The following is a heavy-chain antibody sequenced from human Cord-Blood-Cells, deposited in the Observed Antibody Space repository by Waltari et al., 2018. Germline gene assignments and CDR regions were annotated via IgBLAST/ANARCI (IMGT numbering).Heavy chain of an antibody. D-gene: IGHD6-19*01. J-gene: IGHJ4*02. CDR2: IHYGGVT. V-gene: IGHV4-39*01. CDR3: ARHERSSSGWSGNIFDY. Sequence: QLQLQESGPGLVKPSETLSLTCTVSGGPISRSSYYWGWIRQPPGKGLGWIGSIHYGGVTYYSPTLKRRVTISVDTSRNQCSLKLRSVPAADTAVYYCARHERSSSGWSGNIFDYWGQGTLVTVSS. CDR1: GGPISRSSYY.